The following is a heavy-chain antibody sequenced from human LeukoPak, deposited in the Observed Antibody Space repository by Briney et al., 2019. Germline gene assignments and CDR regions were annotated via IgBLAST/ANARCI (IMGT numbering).Heavy chain of an antibody. CDR1: GDSVSSQRAI. Sequence: SQTLSLTCAISGDSVSSQRAIWHWIRQSPSGGLEWLGRTYYRTKWYDDCAAFVKGRITISPDTSQNQFSLHLNSVTPEDTGVYYCARAGSGSSAFXFDSWGQGTLVTVSS. CDR2: TYYRTKWYD. J-gene: IGHJ4*02. V-gene: IGHV6-1*01. CDR3: ARAGSGSSAFXFDS. D-gene: IGHD6-6*01.